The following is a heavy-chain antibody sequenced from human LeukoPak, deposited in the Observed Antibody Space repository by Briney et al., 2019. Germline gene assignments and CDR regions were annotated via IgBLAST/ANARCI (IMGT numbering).Heavy chain of an antibody. J-gene: IGHJ4*02. CDR3: AKDGNPRLRREFDY. CDR2: ISGSGGST. D-gene: IGHD5-12*01. V-gene: IGHV3-23*01. Sequence: TGGSLRLSCAASGFTFSSYAMSWVRQAPGKGLEWVSAISGSGGSTYYADSVKGRFTISRDNSKNTLYLQMNSLRAEDTAVYYCAKDGNPRLRREFDYWGRGTLVTVSS. CDR1: GFTFSSYA.